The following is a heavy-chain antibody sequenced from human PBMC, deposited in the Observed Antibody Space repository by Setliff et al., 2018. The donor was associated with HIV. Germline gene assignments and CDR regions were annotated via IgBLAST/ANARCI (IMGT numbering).Heavy chain of an antibody. J-gene: IGHJ6*03. CDR1: GYTFTSSD. Sequence: ASVKVSCKASGYTFTSSDIYWVRQATGQGLEWMGWVNPKSGNTGYAQKFQGRVIMTRDTSISTVYMESRSLRSEDTAVYYCARGAWYTSGWHSSRYMDVWGKGTTVTVSS. CDR3: ARGAWYTSGWHSSRYMDV. D-gene: IGHD6-25*01. V-gene: IGHV1-8*02. CDR2: VNPKSGNT.